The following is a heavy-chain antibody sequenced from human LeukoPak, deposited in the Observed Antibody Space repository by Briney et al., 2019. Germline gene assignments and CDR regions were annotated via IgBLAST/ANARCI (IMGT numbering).Heavy chain of an antibody. CDR3: VKHVNPSTYDFWSGYWSWFDP. D-gene: IGHD3-3*01. CDR1: GFTFSSYE. Sequence: PGGSLRLSCAASGFTFSSYEMNWVRQAPGKGLEWVSYISSSGSTIYYTDSVKGRFTISRDNAKNSLYLQMKTLRAEDTAVYYCVKHVNPSTYDFWSGYWSWFDPWGQGTLVTVFS. V-gene: IGHV3-48*03. J-gene: IGHJ5*02. CDR2: ISSSGSTI.